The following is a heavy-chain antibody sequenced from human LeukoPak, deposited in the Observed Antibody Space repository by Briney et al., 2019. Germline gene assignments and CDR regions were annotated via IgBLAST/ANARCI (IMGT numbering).Heavy chain of an antibody. Sequence: TSRACSAASGFTVSSYGMHGVRQAPGKGLEWGAVIWYDGSNNYYQDSVKGRFTISRDNSKNTLYLQMNSLSAGDTAVYYCARDGSSGYYATLPEYWGQGTLVTVSS. CDR1: GFTVSSYG. CDR2: IWYDGSNN. D-gene: IGHD3-22*01. J-gene: IGHJ4*02. V-gene: IGHV3-33*01. CDR3: ARDGSSGYYATLPEY.